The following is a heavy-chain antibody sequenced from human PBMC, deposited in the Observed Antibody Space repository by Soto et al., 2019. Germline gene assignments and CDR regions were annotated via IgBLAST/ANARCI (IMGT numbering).Heavy chain of an antibody. Sequence: SETLSLTCTVSGGSISSYYWSWIRQPPGKGLEWIGYIYYSGSTNYNPSLKSRVTISVDTSKNQFSLKLSSVTAADTAVYYCARELYSYGLVNYYYYGMDVWGQGTTVTVSS. J-gene: IGHJ6*02. V-gene: IGHV4-59*01. CDR2: IYYSGST. D-gene: IGHD5-18*01. CDR1: GGSISSYY. CDR3: ARELYSYGLVNYYYYGMDV.